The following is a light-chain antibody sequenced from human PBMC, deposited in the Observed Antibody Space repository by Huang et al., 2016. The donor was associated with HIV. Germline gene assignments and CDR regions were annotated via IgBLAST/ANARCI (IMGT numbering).Light chain of an antibody. CDR3: QQYNDWSAVT. CDR2: EAA. V-gene: IGKV3-15*01. J-gene: IGKJ4*01. CDR1: QNIGGS. Sequence: EIVMTQSPATWSVAPGERATLPGRARQNIGGSLACYQKKPGQAPRLLIYEAATRATGIPARFSGSESGTDFTLTISSLQSEDFAVYYCQQYNDWSAVTFGGGTKVEI.